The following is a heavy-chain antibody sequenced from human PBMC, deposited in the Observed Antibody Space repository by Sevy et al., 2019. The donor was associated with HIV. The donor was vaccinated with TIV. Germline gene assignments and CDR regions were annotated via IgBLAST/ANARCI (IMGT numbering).Heavy chain of an antibody. V-gene: IGHV1-2*06. J-gene: IGHJ4*02. CDR2: INPNSGGT. Sequence: ASVKVSCKASGYTFTGYYMHWVRQAPGQGLEWMGRINPNSGGTNYAQKFQGRVTMTRDTSISTAYMELSRLRSDDTAVYYCARDAWKYYYDSSGYIDYWGQGTLVTVSS. CDR3: ARDAWKYYYDSSGYIDY. CDR1: GYTFTGYY. D-gene: IGHD3-22*01.